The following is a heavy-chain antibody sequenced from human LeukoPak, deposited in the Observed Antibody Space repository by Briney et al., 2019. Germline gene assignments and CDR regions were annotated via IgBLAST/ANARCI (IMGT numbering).Heavy chain of an antibody. CDR3: AHRPVDSSGYYSDFDY. J-gene: IGHJ4*02. CDR2: IYWNDDK. Sequence: ESGPTLVKPTQTLTLTCTFSGFSLSSSRVGVGWIRQPPEKALEWLALIYWNDDKRYSPSLKSRLTITKDTSKNQVVLTMTNMDPVDTATYYCAHRPVDSSGYYSDFDYWGQGTLVTVSS. D-gene: IGHD3-22*01. V-gene: IGHV2-5*01. CDR1: GFSLSSSRVG.